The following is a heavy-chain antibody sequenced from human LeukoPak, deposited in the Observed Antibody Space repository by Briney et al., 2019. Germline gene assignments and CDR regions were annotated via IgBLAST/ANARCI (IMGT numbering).Heavy chain of an antibody. J-gene: IGHJ4*02. Sequence: QPGGSLRLSCAASGFTFSSYGMHWIRQAPGKGLEWASYINNDGDTISYADSVKGRFTISRDNAKNSLYLQMSSLRAEDTALYYCARGIGPKHRLMGYLGQGTLVTVSS. CDR3: ARGIGPKHRLMGY. V-gene: IGHV3-48*04. D-gene: IGHD2-15*01. CDR1: GFTFSSYG. CDR2: INNDGDTI.